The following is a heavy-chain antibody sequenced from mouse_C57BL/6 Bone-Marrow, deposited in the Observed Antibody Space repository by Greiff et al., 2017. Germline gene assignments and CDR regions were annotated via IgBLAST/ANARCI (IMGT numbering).Heavy chain of an antibody. D-gene: IGHD1-1*01. J-gene: IGHJ4*01. V-gene: IGHV5-6*01. CDR3: ARNNYYGSSYPYYAMDY. Sequence: EVHLVESGGDLVTPGGSLKLSCAASGFHFSNYGLSWVRTTTAKRLEWVATISRGCSYNYYPDSVKGRFTISRDNAKNTLYLQRSSLKSEDTAMYYCARNNYYGSSYPYYAMDYWGQGTSVTVSS. CDR2: ISRGCSYN. CDR1: GFHFSNYG.